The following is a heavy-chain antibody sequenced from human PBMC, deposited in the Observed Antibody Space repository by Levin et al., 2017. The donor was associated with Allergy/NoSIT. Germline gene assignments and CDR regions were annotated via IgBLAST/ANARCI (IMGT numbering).Heavy chain of an antibody. Sequence: GGSLRLSCAASGFTFSSYAMNWVRQAPGKGLEWVSSISGSGGRTSYADSVKGRFTISRDNSKNTLYLQMSSLRAEDTAVYFCAKGDLELVFRPPTFDFWGQGALVTVSS. J-gene: IGHJ4*02. CDR1: GFTFSSYA. CDR2: ISGSGGRT. D-gene: IGHD1-7*01. CDR3: AKGDLELVFRPPTFDF. V-gene: IGHV3-23*01.